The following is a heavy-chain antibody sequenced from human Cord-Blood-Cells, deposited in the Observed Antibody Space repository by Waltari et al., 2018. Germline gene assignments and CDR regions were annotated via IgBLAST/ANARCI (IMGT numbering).Heavy chain of an antibody. V-gene: IGHV1-2*02. CDR2: INPNSGGT. CDR3: ARDRYYDSSGYYLDAFDI. Sequence: QVQLVQSGAEVKKPGASVKVSCKASGYTFTGYSMHWVRQAPGQGLEWMGWINPNSGGTNYAQKFQGRVTMTRDTSISTAYMELSRLRSDDTAVYYCARDRYYDSSGYYLDAFDIWGQGTMVTVSS. D-gene: IGHD3-22*01. J-gene: IGHJ3*02. CDR1: GYTFTGYS.